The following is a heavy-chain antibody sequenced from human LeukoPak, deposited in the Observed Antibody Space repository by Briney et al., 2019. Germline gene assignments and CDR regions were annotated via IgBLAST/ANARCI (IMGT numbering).Heavy chain of an antibody. J-gene: IGHJ4*02. V-gene: IGHV6-1*01. CDR2: TYYRSKWYH. CDR3: ARFLGIGSQRYYFDS. D-gene: IGHD6-19*01. CDR1: GDSVSSNTAA. Sequence: SQTLSLTCAISGDSVSSNTAAWNWIRQSPSRGLEWLGRTYYRSKWYHDYAVSVRSRVSVNPDTSKNQFSLQLNSVTPEDTAVYYCARFLGIGSQRYYFDSWGQGTLVTVSS.